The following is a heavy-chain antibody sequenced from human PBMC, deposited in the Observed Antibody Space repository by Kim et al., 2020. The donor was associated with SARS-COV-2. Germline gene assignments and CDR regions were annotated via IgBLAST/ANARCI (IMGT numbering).Heavy chain of an antibody. Sequence: GGSLRLSCAASDFIFRNYAMNWVRLAPGKGLEWVSYINGIGERTHYADSVKGRFTVSRDNAKNSLYLQMNSLRAEDTAIYYCARKSYIANYQYHYSGMDVWGPGTTVTVSS. J-gene: IGHJ6*02. CDR3: ARKSYIANYQYHYSGMDV. CDR2: INGIGERT. D-gene: IGHD1-7*01. V-gene: IGHV3-48*03. CDR1: DFIFRNYA.